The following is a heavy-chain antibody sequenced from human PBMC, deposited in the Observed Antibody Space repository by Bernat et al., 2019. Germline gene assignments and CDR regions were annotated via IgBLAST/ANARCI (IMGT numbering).Heavy chain of an antibody. CDR2: ISYDGSNK. V-gene: IGHV3-30*03. D-gene: IGHD2-8*01. J-gene: IGHJ4*02. CDR3: ATSNGHLDH. Sequence: QVQLVESGGGVVQPGRSLRLSCAASGFTFSSYGMHWVRQAPGKGLEWVAVISYDGSNKYYADSVKGRFTISRDNSKNSLYLQMNSLRVEDTAVYYCATSNGHLDHWGQGILVTVSS. CDR1: GFTFSSYG.